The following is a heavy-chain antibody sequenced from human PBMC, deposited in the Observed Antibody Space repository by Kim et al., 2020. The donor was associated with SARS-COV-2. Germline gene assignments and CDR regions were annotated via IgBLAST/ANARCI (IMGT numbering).Heavy chain of an antibody. CDR3: ARVPPATGPYGVDV. V-gene: IGHV4-31*03. Sequence: SETLSLTCTVSGGSISSGGYFWAWVRQHPGRGLEWIGYIYYSGTTYYNPSFKSRLIISRDTSKNQFSLKLNSVTAADTAVYYCARVPPATGPYGVDVWG. CDR2: IYYSGTT. J-gene: IGHJ6*02. CDR1: GGSISSGGYF.